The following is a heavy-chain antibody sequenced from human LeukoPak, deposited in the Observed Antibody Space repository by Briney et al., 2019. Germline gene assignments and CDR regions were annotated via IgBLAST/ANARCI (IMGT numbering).Heavy chain of an antibody. CDR2: ISSSSSYI. CDR1: GFTFSSYS. V-gene: IGHV3-21*01. Sequence: GGSLRLSCAASGFTFSSYSMNWVRQAPGKGLEWVSSISSSSSYIYYADSVKGRFTISRDNSKNTLYLQMNSLRAEDTAVYYCAKDVAPVPYYFDYWGQGTQVTVSS. CDR3: AKDVAPVPYYFDY. D-gene: IGHD2-2*01. J-gene: IGHJ4*01.